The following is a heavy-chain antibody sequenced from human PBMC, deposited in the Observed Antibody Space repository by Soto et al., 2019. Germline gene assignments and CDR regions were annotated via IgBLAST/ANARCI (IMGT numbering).Heavy chain of an antibody. V-gene: IGHV2-5*02. J-gene: IGHJ4*02. D-gene: IGHD3-16*01. CDR1: GFSLTTSGVG. Sequence: QITLKESGPTLVRPTQTLTLTCTFSGFSLTTSGVGVGWIRQPPGKALEWLAVIYWDDDKRYSSSLKSRLTTTKDTSKTQVLLTITNVDPVAPAKYYCAPHPSFVLGSFSFDSGGKGPLFTVSS. CDR3: APHPSFVLGSFSFDS. CDR2: IYWDDDK.